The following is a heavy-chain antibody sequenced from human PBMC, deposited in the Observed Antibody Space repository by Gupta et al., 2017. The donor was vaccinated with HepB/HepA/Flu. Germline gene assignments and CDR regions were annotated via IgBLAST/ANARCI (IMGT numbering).Heavy chain of an antibody. V-gene: IGHV3-23*01. CDR2: ISGSGGST. J-gene: IGHJ4*02. CDR1: GFTFSSYA. D-gene: IGHD2-8*01. Sequence: EVQLLESGGGVVQPGGALRRPCAVSGFTFSSYALSWVRQAPGKGLEWVSAISGSGGSTYYADSVKGRFTISRDNSKNTLYLQMNSLRAEDTAVYYCATYCTNGVCPGYFDYWGQGTLVTVSS. CDR3: ATYCTNGVCPGYFDY.